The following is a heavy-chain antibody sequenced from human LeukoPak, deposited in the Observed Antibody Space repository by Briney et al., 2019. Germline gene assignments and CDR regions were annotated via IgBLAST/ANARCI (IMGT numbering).Heavy chain of an antibody. Sequence: ASVKVSYKASGYTFTGYYMHWVRQAPGQGLEWMGWINPNSGGTNYAQKFQGRVTMTRDTSISTAYMELSRLRSDDTAVYYCASDHRLVATDAFDIWGQGTMVTVSS. V-gene: IGHV1-2*02. CDR1: GYTFTGYY. CDR2: INPNSGGT. D-gene: IGHD5-12*01. J-gene: IGHJ3*02. CDR3: ASDHRLVATDAFDI.